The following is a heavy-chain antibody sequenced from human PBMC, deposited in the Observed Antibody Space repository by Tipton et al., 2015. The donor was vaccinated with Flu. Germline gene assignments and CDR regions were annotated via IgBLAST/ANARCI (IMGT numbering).Heavy chain of an antibody. Sequence: SLRLSCAASGFTFSSYGMHWVRQAPGKGLEWVAVMWYDGSNKYYADSVKGRFTISRDNSKNTLYLQMNSLRAEDTAVYYCATLPSDSSSWYRASTLWYWGQGTLVTVSS. CDR2: MWYDGSNK. V-gene: IGHV3-33*01. CDR1: GFTFSSYG. CDR3: ATLPSDSSSWYRASTLWY. D-gene: IGHD6-13*01. J-gene: IGHJ4*02.